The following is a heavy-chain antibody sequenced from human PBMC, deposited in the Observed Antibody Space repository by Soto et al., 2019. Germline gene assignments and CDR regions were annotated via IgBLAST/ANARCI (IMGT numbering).Heavy chain of an antibody. CDR2: IIPIFGTA. V-gene: IGHV1-69*13. CDR3: ARSVRAVITYYYYGMDV. Sequence: GASVKVSCKASGGTFSSYAISWVLQTPGQGLEWMGGIIPIFGTANYAQKFQGRVTITADESTSTAYMELSSLRSEDTAVYYCARSVRAVITYYYYGMDVWGQGTTVTVSS. J-gene: IGHJ6*02. D-gene: IGHD3-22*01. CDR1: GGTFSSYA.